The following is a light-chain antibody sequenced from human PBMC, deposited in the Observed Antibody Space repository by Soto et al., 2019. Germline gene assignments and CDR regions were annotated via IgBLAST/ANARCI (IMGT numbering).Light chain of an antibody. CDR3: QGHLYGGSSVDT. J-gene: IGKJ2*01. CDR1: KTISIKY. V-gene: IGKV3-20*01. CDR2: GGS. Sequence: EIILTQSPGTLPLSPGERATLSCRASKTISIKYIDWYKETRGQAPRLLIYGGSNRASGIPDRFSGSGSGIAGTLTISRLEPEDAGVYFWQGHLYGGSSVDTCGQGTKLEIK.